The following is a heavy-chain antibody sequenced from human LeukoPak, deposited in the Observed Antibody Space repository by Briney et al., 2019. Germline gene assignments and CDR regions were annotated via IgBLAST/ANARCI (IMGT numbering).Heavy chain of an antibody. CDR3: AKGLSGSYQENYFDY. CDR1: GFTFSSYA. Sequence: PGGSLRLSCAASGFTFSSYAMSWVRQAPGKGLEWVSAISGSGFSTYYADSVKGRFTISRDNAKNSLYLQMNSLRAEDTALYYCAKGLSGSYQENYFDYWGQGTLVTVSS. D-gene: IGHD1-26*01. V-gene: IGHV3-23*01. J-gene: IGHJ4*02. CDR2: ISGSGFST.